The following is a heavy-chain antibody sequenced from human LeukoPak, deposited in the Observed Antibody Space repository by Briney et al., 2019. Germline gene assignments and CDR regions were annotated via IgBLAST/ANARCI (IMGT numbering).Heavy chain of an antibody. J-gene: IGHJ4*02. CDR3: ARNRRYGGSGSYYNVLPDY. Sequence: SETLSLTCAVSGGSISSSNWWSWVRQPPGKGLEWIGEINHSGSTNYNPSLKSRVTISVDTSKNQFSLKLSSVTAADTAVYYCARNRRYGGSGSYYNVLPDYWGQGTLVTVSS. CDR1: GGSISSSNW. CDR2: INHSGST. V-gene: IGHV4-4*02. D-gene: IGHD3-10*01.